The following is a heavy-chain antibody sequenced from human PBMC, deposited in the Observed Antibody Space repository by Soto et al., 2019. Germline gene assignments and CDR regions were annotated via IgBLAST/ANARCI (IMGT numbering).Heavy chain of an antibody. CDR3: EREVYYYDSSGYSKSLRYYGMDV. D-gene: IGHD3-22*01. CDR1: GFTFSSSG. V-gene: IGHV3-7*03. Sequence: GGSLRLSCAVSGFTFSSSGTSWCRKCPGKGRGRVANINLEASVKDYVDSAKGRFTIHTENAKNSPNCQMNSRRAEAAAVYSCEREVYYYDSSGYSKSLRYYGMDVWGQGTTVTVSS. J-gene: IGHJ6*02. CDR2: INLEASVK.